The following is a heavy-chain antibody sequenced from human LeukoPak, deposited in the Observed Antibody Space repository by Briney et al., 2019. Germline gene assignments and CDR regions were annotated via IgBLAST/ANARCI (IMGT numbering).Heavy chain of an antibody. CDR2: ISWNSGSI. CDR3: AKDKGYSGYATFFDY. CDR1: GFTFDDYA. D-gene: IGHD5-12*01. V-gene: IGHV3-9*03. Sequence: GRSLRLSCAASGFTFDDYAMHWVRQAPGKGLEWVSGISWNSGSIGYADSVKGRFTISRDNAKNSLYQQMNSLRAEDMALYYCAKDKGYSGYATFFDYWGQGTLVTVSS. J-gene: IGHJ4*02.